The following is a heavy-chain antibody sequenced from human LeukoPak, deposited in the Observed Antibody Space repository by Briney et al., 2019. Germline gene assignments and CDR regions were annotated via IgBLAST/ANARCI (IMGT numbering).Heavy chain of an antibody. D-gene: IGHD3-10*01. Sequence: ASVKVSCKASGYTFTSYGINWVRQATGQGLEWMGWMNPNSGNTGYAQKFQGRVTMTRNTSISTAYMELSSLRSEDTAVYYCAGYHYYGSGSYSLPIYYYYGMDVWGQGTTVTVSS. V-gene: IGHV1-8*02. CDR1: GYTFTSYG. CDR3: AGYHYYGSGSYSLPIYYYYGMDV. J-gene: IGHJ6*02. CDR2: MNPNSGNT.